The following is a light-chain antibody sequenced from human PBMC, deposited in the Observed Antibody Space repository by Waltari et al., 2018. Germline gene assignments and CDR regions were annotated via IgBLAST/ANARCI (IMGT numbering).Light chain of an antibody. CDR1: QRVSSSY. V-gene: IGKV3-20*01. CDR3: QQFGDSPPSWT. Sequence: EIVLTQSPGTLSLSPGERATLPCRASQRVSSSYLAWYQHKPGQAPRLLIYSTSSRATGIPDRFSGSGSGTDFTLTISRLEPEDFAMYYCQQFGDSPPSWTFGQGTKVEIK. CDR2: STS. J-gene: IGKJ1*01.